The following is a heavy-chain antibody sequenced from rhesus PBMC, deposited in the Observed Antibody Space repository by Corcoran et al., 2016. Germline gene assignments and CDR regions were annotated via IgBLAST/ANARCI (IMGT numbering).Heavy chain of an antibody. CDR1: GFTFSGYE. Sequence: EVQLTESGGGLVQPGGSLRLSCAASGFTFSGYEMHWVRQAPGKGLVSVSVIGGDSSYPHVADSVKVRFTIARDNAKNSLSLQMNSLRAEDTAVYYCARHMSSWSGYYFDYWGQGVLVTVSS. D-gene: IGHD6-13*01. CDR2: IGGDSSYP. J-gene: IGHJ4*01. V-gene: IGHV3-115*02. CDR3: ARHMSSWSGYYFDY.